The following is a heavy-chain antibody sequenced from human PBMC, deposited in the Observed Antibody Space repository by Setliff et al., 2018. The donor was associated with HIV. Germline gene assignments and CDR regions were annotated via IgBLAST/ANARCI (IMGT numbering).Heavy chain of an antibody. Sequence: PGGSLRLSCAVSGFTFSNYAMHWVRQASGKGLEWVAVISFDGSSKYYADSVKGRFTISRDNLKKRVYLQMSSLRAEDTAVYFCARDTGQLVYYFDSWGQGTPVTVSS. J-gene: IGHJ4*02. V-gene: IGHV3-30-3*01. CDR2: ISFDGSSK. CDR3: ARDTGQLVYYFDS. CDR1: GFTFSNYA. D-gene: IGHD6-6*01.